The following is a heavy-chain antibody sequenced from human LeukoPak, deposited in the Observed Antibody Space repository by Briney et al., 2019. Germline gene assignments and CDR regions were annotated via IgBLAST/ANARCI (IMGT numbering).Heavy chain of an antibody. CDR3: AKDLPRGVVVVAAGGAFDI. CDR2: ISYDGSSK. V-gene: IGHV3-30*18. Sequence: GGSLRLSCAASGFTFSSYGMHWVRQAPGKGLEWVAVISYDGSSKYYADSVKGRFTISRDNSKNTLYLQMNSLRAEDTAVYYCAKDLPRGVVVVAAGGAFDIWGQGTMVTVSS. CDR1: GFTFSSYG. J-gene: IGHJ3*02. D-gene: IGHD2-15*01.